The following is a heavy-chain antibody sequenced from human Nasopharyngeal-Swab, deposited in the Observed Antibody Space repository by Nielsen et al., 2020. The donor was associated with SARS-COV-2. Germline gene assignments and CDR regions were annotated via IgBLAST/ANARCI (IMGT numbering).Heavy chain of an antibody. Sequence: ASVKVSCKASGGTFSSYAISWVRQATGQGLEWMGWMNPNSGNTGYAQKFQGRVTMTRNTSISTAYMELSSLRSEDTAVYYCARDVLILCGGDCYSNYYYGMDVWGQGTTVTVSS. CDR2: MNPNSGNT. CDR3: ARDVLILCGGDCYSNYYYGMDV. V-gene: IGHV1-8*02. CDR1: GGTFSSYA. J-gene: IGHJ6*02. D-gene: IGHD2-21*02.